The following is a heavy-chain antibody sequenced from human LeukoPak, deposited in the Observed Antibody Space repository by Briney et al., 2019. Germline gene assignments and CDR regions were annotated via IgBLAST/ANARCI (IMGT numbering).Heavy chain of an antibody. CDR2: IYHSGST. D-gene: IGHD5-12*01. CDR1: GGSFSGYY. V-gene: IGHV4-34*01. J-gene: IGHJ4*02. CDR3: ARENSGYDQGLDY. Sequence: KPSETLSLTCAVYGGSFSGYYWSWIRQPPGKGLEWIGYIYHSGSTYYNPSLKSRVTISVDRSKNQFSLKLSSVTAADTAVYYCARENSGYDQGLDYWGQGTLVTVSS.